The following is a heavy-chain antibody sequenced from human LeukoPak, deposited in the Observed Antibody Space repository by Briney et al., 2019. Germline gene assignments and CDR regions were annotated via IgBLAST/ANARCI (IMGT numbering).Heavy chain of an antibody. J-gene: IGHJ6*02. CDR3: AKDIIPDILTGQNYYYYGMDV. CDR2: ISYHGNNK. D-gene: IGHD3-9*01. Sequence: PGRSLRLSCAASGFTFSIYGMHWVRQAPGKGLEWVAVISYHGNNKYFADTVKGRFTISRDNSKNSLYLQMNSLGTEDTALYYCAKDIIPDILTGQNYYYYGMDVWGQGTTVTVSS. V-gene: IGHV3-30*18. CDR1: GFTFSIYG.